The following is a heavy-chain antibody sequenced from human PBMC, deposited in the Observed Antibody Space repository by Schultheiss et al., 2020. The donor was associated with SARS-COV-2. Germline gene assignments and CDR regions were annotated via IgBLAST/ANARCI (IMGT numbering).Heavy chain of an antibody. J-gene: IGHJ5*02. CDR2: IGTAGDT. Sequence: GGSLRLSCAASGFTFSSYDMHWVRQATGKGLEWVSAIGTAGDTYYQGSVKGRFTISRENAKNSLYLQMNSLRAGDTAVYYCARDNDGRAYYDFWSGFGGPGSWFDPWGQGTLVTVSS. D-gene: IGHD3-3*01. V-gene: IGHV3-13*04. CDR1: GFTFSSYD. CDR3: ARDNDGRAYYDFWSGFGGPGSWFDP.